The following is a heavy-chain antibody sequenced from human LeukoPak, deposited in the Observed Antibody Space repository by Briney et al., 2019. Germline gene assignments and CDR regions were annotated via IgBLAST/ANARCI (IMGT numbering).Heavy chain of an antibody. CDR3: ARSGGQQLIFDY. CDR2: INPSGGST. Sequence: ASVKVSCKASGYTFTGYYMHWVRQAPGQGLEWMGIINPSGGSTSYAQKFQGRVTMTRDTSTSTVYMELSSLRSEDTAVYYCARSGGQQLIFDYWGQGTLVTVSS. D-gene: IGHD6-13*01. V-gene: IGHV1-46*01. CDR1: GYTFTGYY. J-gene: IGHJ4*02.